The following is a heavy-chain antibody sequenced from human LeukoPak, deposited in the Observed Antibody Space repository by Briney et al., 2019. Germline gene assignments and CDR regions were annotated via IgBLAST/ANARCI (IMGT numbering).Heavy chain of an antibody. V-gene: IGHV3-15*01. J-gene: IGHJ4*02. CDR2: IKSKTDGGTT. CDR1: GFTFSSYG. CDR3: TTDRGYWNYFDY. D-gene: IGHD2-8*02. Sequence: PGGSLRLSCAASGFTFSSYGMHWVRQAPGKGLEWVGRIKSKTDGGTTDYAAPVKGRFTISRDDSKNTLYLQMNSLKTEDTAVYYCTTDRGYWNYFDYWGQGTLVTVSS.